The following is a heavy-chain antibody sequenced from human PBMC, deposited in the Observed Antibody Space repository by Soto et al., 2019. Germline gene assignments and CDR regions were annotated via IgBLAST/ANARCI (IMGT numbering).Heavy chain of an antibody. V-gene: IGHV1-46*01. J-gene: IGHJ6*02. CDR3: ARGRDIVANKRRYGMDV. D-gene: IGHD2-15*01. CDR1: GYTFTSYY. Sequence: ASVKVSCKASGYTFTSYYMHWVRQAPGQGLEWMGIINPSGGSTSYAQKFQGRVTMTRDTSTSTVYMELSSLRSEDTAVYYCARGRDIVANKRRYGMDVWGQRTTVTVSS. CDR2: INPSGGST.